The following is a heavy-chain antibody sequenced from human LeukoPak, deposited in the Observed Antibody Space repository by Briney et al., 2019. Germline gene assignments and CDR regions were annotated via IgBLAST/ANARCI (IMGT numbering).Heavy chain of an antibody. CDR1: GFTFSTFA. D-gene: IGHD4-23*01. V-gene: IGHV3-23*01. CDR2: IFPSGGEI. Sequence: PGGSLRLSCVASGFTFSTFAMIWVRQPPGKGLEWVSSIFPSGGEIHYADSVRGRFTISRDNSKSTLSLQMNSLRAEDTAVYYCAREDSYGGKWGGMVSEDYWGQGTLVTVSS. J-gene: IGHJ4*02. CDR3: AREDSYGGKWGGMVSEDY.